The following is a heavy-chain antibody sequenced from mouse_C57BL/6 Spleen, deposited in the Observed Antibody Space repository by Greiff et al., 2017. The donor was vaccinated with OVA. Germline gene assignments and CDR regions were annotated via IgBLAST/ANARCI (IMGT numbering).Heavy chain of an antibody. J-gene: IGHJ1*03. Sequence: VQLQQPGAELVKPGASVKLSCKASGYTFTSYWMQWVKQRPGQGLEWIGEIDPSDSYTNYNQKFKGKATLTVDTSSSTAYMQLSSLTSEDSAVYYCARGYGKGYFDVWGTGTTVTVSS. V-gene: IGHV1-50*01. CDR3: ARGYGKGYFDV. CDR2: IDPSDSYT. D-gene: IGHD2-1*01. CDR1: GYTFTSYW.